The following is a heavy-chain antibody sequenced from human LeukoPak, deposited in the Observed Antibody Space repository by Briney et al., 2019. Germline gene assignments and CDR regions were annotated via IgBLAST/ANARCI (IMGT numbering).Heavy chain of an antibody. Sequence: GESLKISCKGSGYSFTSYWIGWVRQMPGKGLEWMGIIYPGDSDTRYSPSFQGQVTMSADKSISTAYLQWSSLKASDTAMYYCARQGKNRLSPFDYWGQGTLVTVSS. CDR2: IYPGDSDT. CDR3: ARQGKNRLSPFDY. V-gene: IGHV5-51*01. D-gene: IGHD1-14*01. CDR1: GYSFTSYW. J-gene: IGHJ4*02.